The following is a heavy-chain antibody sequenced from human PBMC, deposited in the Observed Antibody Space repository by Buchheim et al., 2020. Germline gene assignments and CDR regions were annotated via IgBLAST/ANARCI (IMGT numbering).Heavy chain of an antibody. Sequence: QVQLVESGGGVVQPGRSLRLSCAASGFTFSSYAMHWVRQAPGKGLEWVAVISYDGSNKYYADSVKGRFTISRDNSKNTLYLQMNSLRAEDTAVYYCAGGYTAMAVYPYGMDVWGQGTT. CDR2: ISYDGSNK. CDR3: AGGYTAMAVYPYGMDV. D-gene: IGHD5-18*01. J-gene: IGHJ6*02. V-gene: IGHV3-30-3*01. CDR1: GFTFSSYA.